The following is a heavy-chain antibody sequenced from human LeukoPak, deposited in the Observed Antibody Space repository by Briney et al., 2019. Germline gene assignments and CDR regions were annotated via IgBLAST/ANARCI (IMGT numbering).Heavy chain of an antibody. V-gene: IGHV1-2*02. Sequence: ASVKVSCKASGYXFTGYYMHWVRQAPGQGLEWMGCINPNNGGTNYAQKFQGRVTMTRDTSITTAYMELSRLRSDDTAVYYCARGPSVTSIGGPWGQGTLVTVSA. CDR3: ARGPSVTSIGGP. CDR1: GYXFTGYY. J-gene: IGHJ5*02. CDR2: INPNNGGT. D-gene: IGHD4-17*01.